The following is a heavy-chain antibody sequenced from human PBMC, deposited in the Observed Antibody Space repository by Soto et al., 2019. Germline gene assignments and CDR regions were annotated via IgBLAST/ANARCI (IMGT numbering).Heavy chain of an antibody. CDR2: ISGPGRTI. D-gene: IGHD5-12*01. V-gene: IGHV3-11*01. CDR3: ARAPSAHDSFDL. Sequence: QVQLVESGGGLVKPGGSLRLSCAASGFSFGDYYMSWIRQAPGRGLEWISYISGPGRTIDYANSVTGRFTISRDNADKSLYLQMNSLGAVDTAIYYCARAPSAHDSFDLWGQGTLVTVSS. J-gene: IGHJ5*02. CDR1: GFSFGDYY.